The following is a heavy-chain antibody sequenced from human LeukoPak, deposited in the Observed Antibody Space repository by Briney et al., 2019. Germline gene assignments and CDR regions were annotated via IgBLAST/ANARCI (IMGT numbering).Heavy chain of an antibody. CDR2: INPSGGST. J-gene: IGHJ4*02. Sequence: ASVTVSCRASGYTFTSYYMHWARQAPGQGLEWMGIINPSGGSTSYAQKFQGRATMTRDTSTSTVYMELSSLRSEDTAVYYCARDLAWDHTLDDYWGQGTLVTVSS. V-gene: IGHV1-46*01. CDR1: GYTFTSYY. CDR3: ARDLAWDHTLDDY. D-gene: IGHD1-26*01.